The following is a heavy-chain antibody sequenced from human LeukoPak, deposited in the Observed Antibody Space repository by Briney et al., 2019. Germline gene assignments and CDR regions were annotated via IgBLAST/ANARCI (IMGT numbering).Heavy chain of an antibody. CDR1: GYTFTSYG. V-gene: IGHV1-18*01. J-gene: IGHJ4*02. D-gene: IGHD1-26*01. CDR3: ARDQAEWELLDFDY. CDR2: ISAYNGNT. Sequence: ASVKVSCRASGYTFTSYGISWVRQAPGQGLEWMGWISAYNGNTNYAQKLQGRVTMTTDTSTSTAYMELRSLRSDDTAVYYCARDQAEWELLDFDYWGQGTLVTVSS.